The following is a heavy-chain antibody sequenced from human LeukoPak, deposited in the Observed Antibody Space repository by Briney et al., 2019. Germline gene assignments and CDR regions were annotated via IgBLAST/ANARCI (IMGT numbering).Heavy chain of an antibody. V-gene: IGHV6-1*01. Sequence: SQTLSLTCAISGDSVSSNSAAWNWIRQSPSRGLEWLGRTYYRSKWFNNYAVSLKSRITINPDSSKNQYSLHLNSVTPEDTAVYYCARMSYGSSPVWGRGTLVTVSS. D-gene: IGHD6-13*01. CDR1: GDSVSSNSAA. CDR2: TYYRSKWFN. J-gene: IGHJ4*02. CDR3: ARMSYGSSPV.